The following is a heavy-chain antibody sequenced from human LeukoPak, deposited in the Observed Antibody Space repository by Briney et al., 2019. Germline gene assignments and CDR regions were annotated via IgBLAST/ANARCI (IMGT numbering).Heavy chain of an antibody. Sequence: PGGSLRLSCAGSGFTFSRSWMRWVRQAPGKGLEWVASINQDGSVKHYMDSVKGRFTISRDNAENSLHLQMHSLRAEDTAVYYCAKLLGDVTTFDYWGQGTLVTVSS. J-gene: IGHJ4*02. V-gene: IGHV3-7*01. CDR1: GFTFSRSW. CDR2: INQDGSVK. D-gene: IGHD3-16*01. CDR3: AKLLGDVTTFDY.